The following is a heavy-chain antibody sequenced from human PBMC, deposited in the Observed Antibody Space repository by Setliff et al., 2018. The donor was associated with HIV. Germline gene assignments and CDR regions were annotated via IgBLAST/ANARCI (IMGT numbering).Heavy chain of an antibody. CDR2: INGNTLYI. D-gene: IGHD6-25*01. CDR3: ARVGSSASLDY. Sequence: GGSLRLSCTASGFPFSLYSINWVRQTPGRGLEWVSSINGNTLYISYAASVRRRFTISRDNAKGSLYLQLTSLRPEDTGVYFCARVGSSASLDYWGQGILVTVSS. CDR1: GFPFSLYS. V-gene: IGHV3-21*06. J-gene: IGHJ4*02.